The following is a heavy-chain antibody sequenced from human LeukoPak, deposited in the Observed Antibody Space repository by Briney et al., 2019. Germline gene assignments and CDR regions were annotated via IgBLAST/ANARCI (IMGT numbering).Heavy chain of an antibody. V-gene: IGHV3-9*01. CDR2: ISWNSGSI. D-gene: IGHD3-3*01. Sequence: GRSLRLSCAVSGFTFDDYAMRWVRQAPGKGLEWVSGISWNSGSIGYADSVKGRFTISRDNAKNSLYLQMNSLRAEDTALYYCAKDRFWREPRVFDYWGQGTLVTVSS. CDR1: GFTFDDYA. J-gene: IGHJ4*02. CDR3: AKDRFWREPRVFDY.